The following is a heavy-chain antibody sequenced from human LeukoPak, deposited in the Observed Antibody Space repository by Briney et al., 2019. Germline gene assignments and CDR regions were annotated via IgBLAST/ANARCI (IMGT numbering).Heavy chain of an antibody. D-gene: IGHD5-18*01. CDR2: ISWNSGSI. J-gene: IGHJ4*02. V-gene: IGHV3-9*01. CDR1: GFAFDDYA. CDR3: AKDERGYSYGLIDY. Sequence: GRSLRLSCAASGFAFDDYAMHWVRQAPGKGLEWVSGISWNSGSIGYADSVKGRFTISRDNSKNTLYLQMNSLRAEDTAVYYCAKDERGYSYGLIDYWGQGTLVTVSS.